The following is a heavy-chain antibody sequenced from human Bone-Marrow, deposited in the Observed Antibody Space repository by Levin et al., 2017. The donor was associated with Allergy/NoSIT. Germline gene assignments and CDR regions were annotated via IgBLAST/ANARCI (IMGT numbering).Heavy chain of an antibody. CDR2: FYYTGST. J-gene: IGHJ6*02. V-gene: IGHV4-30-4*01. D-gene: IGHD1-26*01. CDR3: ARGNGSSYYYGLDV. Sequence: SETLSLTCTVSGASVGSGDYYWSWIRQPPGKGLEWIGYFYYTGSTYSKPSLKSRVSISADTSKNQFSLNLSSVTAADTAVYYCARGNGSSYYYGLDVWGQGTTVTVSS. CDR1: GASVGSGDYY.